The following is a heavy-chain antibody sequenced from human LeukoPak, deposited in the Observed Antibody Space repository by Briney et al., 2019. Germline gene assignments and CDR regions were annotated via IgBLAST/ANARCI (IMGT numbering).Heavy chain of an antibody. CDR3: ASGLGHPSGIIGKP. J-gene: IGHJ4*02. D-gene: IGHD3-16*01. CDR1: GDSLSSSSYY. CDR2: IYYSGST. V-gene: IGHV4-39*07. Sequence: PSETLSLTCTVSGDSLSSSSYYWGWIRQPPGTGLEWIGSIYYSGSTYYNPSLKSRVTISVDTSKNQFSLRLSSVTAADTAVYYCASGLGHPSGIIGKPWGQGTLVTVSS.